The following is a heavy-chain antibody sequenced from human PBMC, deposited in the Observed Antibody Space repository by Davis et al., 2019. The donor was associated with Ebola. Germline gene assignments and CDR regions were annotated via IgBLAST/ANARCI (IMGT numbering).Heavy chain of an antibody. CDR3: ARRVYPPELLSRFDP. CDR2: IYYSGST. J-gene: IGHJ5*02. CDR1: GGSISSYY. V-gene: IGHV4-39*01. D-gene: IGHD3-3*01. Sequence: MPSETLSLTCTVSGGSISSYYWGWIRQPPGKGLEWIGSIYYSGSTYYNPSLKSRVTISVDTSKNQFSLKLSSVTAADTAVYYCARRVYPPELLSRFDPWGQGTLVTVSS.